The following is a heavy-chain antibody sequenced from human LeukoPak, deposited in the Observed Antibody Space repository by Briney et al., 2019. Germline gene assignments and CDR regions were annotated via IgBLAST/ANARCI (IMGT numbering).Heavy chain of an antibody. CDR2: IYYSGST. CDR3: ARVGPTAY. Sequence: PSETLSLTCAVSGGSISSSNWWSWIRQPPGKGLEWIGSIYYSGSTYYNPSLKSRVTISVDTSKNQFSLKLSSVTAADTAVYYCARVGPTAYWGQGTLVIVSS. V-gene: IGHV4-39*01. CDR1: GGSISSSNW. D-gene: IGHD1-26*01. J-gene: IGHJ4*02.